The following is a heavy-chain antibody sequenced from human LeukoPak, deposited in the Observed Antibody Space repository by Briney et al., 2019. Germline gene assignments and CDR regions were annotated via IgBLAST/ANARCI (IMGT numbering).Heavy chain of an antibody. V-gene: IGHV3-30*18. CDR3: AKDIVVVAATGYFDY. Sequence: PGGSLRLSCAASGFTFSSYGMHWVRQAPGKGLEWVAVISYDGSNKYYADSVKGRFTISRDNSKNTLYLQMNSLRAEDTAVCYCAKDIVVVAATGYFDYWGQGTLVTVSS. CDR2: ISYDGSNK. J-gene: IGHJ4*02. D-gene: IGHD2-15*01. CDR1: GFTFSSYG.